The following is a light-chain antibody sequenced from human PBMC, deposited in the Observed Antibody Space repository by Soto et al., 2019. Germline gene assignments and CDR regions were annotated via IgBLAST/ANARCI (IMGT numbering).Light chain of an antibody. V-gene: IGKV3-15*01. CDR2: GAS. Sequence: EVVMTQSPATLSVSPGERATLSCRAIQTVNSNLAWYQQKPGQAPRLLIYGASTRASDIPARFSGSGSETEFNLTISSLQSEDFAVYYCQHYSDWQPWTFGPGTRVEIK. CDR1: QTVNSN. CDR3: QHYSDWQPWT. J-gene: IGKJ1*01.